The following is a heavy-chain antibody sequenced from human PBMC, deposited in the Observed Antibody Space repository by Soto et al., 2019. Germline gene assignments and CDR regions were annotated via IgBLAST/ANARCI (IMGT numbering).Heavy chain of an antibody. V-gene: IGHV4-31*03. CDR1: GGSISSGGYY. CDR3: ASIVVVPAAMSYGSDY. J-gene: IGHJ4*02. CDR2: IYYSGST. Sequence: TSETLSLTCSVSGGSISSGGYYWSWIRQHPGKGLEWIGYIYYSGSTYYNPSLKSRVTISVDTSKNQFSLKLSSVTAADTAVYYCASIVVVPAAMSYGSDYWGQGTLVTVSS. D-gene: IGHD2-2*01.